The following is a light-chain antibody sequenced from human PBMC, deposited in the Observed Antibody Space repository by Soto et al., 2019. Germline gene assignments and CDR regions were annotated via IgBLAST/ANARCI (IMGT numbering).Light chain of an antibody. Sequence: LTQSPSSLPASVRDRVTSSCRASQGIGSALAWYQQNPGKAPKVLIYDASSLESGVPSRFSGSGSGTDFTLTISSLQPEDFASYYCQQFNSFPLTFGGGTKV. CDR1: QGIGSA. J-gene: IGKJ4*01. CDR2: DAS. V-gene: IGKV1-13*02. CDR3: QQFNSFPLT.